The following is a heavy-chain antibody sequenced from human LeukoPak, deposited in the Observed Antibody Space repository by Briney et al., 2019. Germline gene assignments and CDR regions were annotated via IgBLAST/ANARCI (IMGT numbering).Heavy chain of an antibody. Sequence: GRSLRLSCTAYGFTLGDEAMSWVRQAPGEGLGWVGFIRSKANGGTKDYGGSEKGRFTISRDESKSNVYLQMNSLKTEDTAVYYCTRAGGDGYNPYYFDYWGQGTLVTVSS. CDR3: TRAGGDGYNPYYFDY. J-gene: IGHJ4*02. CDR1: GFTLGDEA. D-gene: IGHD5-24*01. V-gene: IGHV3-49*04. CDR2: IRSKANGGTK.